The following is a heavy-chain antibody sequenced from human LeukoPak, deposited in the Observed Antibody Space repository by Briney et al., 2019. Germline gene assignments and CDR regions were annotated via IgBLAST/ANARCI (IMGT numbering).Heavy chain of an antibody. CDR3: ARGPTDMDFDY. CDR2: XXPXXGXX. Sequence: ASVKVSCKASGYTFTKSDYMXXXRQAPXQGXXXXGIXXPXXGXXXXAXKFXGXVXXXRXTSTNTVYMELSSLRSEDTAVFYCARGPTDMDFDYWGQGSLVTVSS. CDR1: GYTFTKSDY. V-gene: IGHV1-46*01. J-gene: IGHJ4*02.